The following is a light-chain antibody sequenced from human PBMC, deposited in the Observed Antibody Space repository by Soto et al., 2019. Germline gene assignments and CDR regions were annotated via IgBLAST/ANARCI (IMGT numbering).Light chain of an antibody. V-gene: IGKV3-11*01. CDR2: DAS. CDR3: QQRSNWPPIT. J-gene: IGKJ5*01. Sequence: EIDFTQSPVTLFLSPGERATLSCRASQSVSTSYLAWYQQKPGQAPRLLIYDASNRATGIPARFSGSGSGTDFPLTISSLEPEDFAVYYCQQRSNWPPITFGQGTRLEIK. CDR1: QSVSTSY.